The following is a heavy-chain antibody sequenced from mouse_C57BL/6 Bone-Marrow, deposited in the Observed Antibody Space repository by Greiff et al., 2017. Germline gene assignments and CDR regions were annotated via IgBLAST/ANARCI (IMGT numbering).Heavy chain of an antibody. CDR2: ISSGSSTI. D-gene: IGHD1-1*01. J-gene: IGHJ2*01. Sequence: EVMLVESGGGLVKPGGSLKLSCAASGFTFSDYGMHWVRQAPEKGLEWVAYISSGSSTIYSADTVKGRFTISRANAKNTLFLQMTSLRSEDTAMYYCAREGVLRYYFDYWGQGTTLTVSS. V-gene: IGHV5-17*01. CDR3: AREGVLRYYFDY. CDR1: GFTFSDYG.